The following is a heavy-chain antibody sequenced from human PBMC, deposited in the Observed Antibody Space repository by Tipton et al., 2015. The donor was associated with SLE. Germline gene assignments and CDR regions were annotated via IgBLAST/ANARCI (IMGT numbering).Heavy chain of an antibody. Sequence: TLSLTCTVSGGSISSGGYYWSWIRQHPGKGLEWIGHIYYSGSTYYNPSLKSRVTMSIDTSNNQFSLKLSSVTAADTAVYYCAREFLNPVTTVHYYFDLWGRGTLVTVSS. J-gene: IGHJ2*01. CDR1: GGSISSGGYY. D-gene: IGHD4-11*01. V-gene: IGHV4-31*03. CDR2: IYYSGST. CDR3: AREFLNPVTTVHYYFDL.